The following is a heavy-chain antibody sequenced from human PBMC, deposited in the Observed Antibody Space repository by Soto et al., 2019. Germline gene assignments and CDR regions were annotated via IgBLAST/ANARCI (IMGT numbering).Heavy chain of an antibody. CDR1: GGTFSSYA. V-gene: IGHV1-69*01. Sequence: QVQLVQSGAEVKKPGSSVKVSCKVSGGTFSSYAISWVRQAPGQGLEWMGGIIPIFDTTNYALSLQGRVTITPDESTSTAYMELDSLRSEDTAIYYCARPISTSTSPGNPYSGMDVWGQGTTVTVSS. CDR3: ARPISTSTSPGNPYSGMDV. CDR2: IIPIFDTT. J-gene: IGHJ6*02. D-gene: IGHD1-1*01.